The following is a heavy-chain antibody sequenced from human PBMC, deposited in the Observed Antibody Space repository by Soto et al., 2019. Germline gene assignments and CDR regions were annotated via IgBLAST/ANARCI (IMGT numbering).Heavy chain of an antibody. CDR1: GFTVSSNY. CDR3: ARDINGRIAVAGKMTVGAFDI. V-gene: IGHV3-66*01. Sequence: SGGSLRLSCAASGFTVSSNYMSWVRQAPGKGLEWVSVIYSGGSTYYADSVKGRFTISRGNSKNTLYLQMNSLRAEDTAVYYCARDINGRIAVAGKMTVGAFDIWGQGTMVTVSS. D-gene: IGHD6-19*01. J-gene: IGHJ3*02. CDR2: IYSGGST.